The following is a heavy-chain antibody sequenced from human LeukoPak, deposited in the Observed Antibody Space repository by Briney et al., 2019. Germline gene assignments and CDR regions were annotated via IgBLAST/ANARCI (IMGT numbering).Heavy chain of an antibody. V-gene: IGHV3-23*01. CDR1: GFTFSSYA. J-gene: IGHJ4*02. CDR2: ISGSGGST. CDR3: AKDQTLAYYDILTGPPTLDY. D-gene: IGHD3-9*01. Sequence: GGSLRLSCAASGFTFSSYAMSWVCQAPGKGLEWFSAISGSGGSTYYADSVKGRFTISRDNSKNTLYLQMNSLRAEDTAVYYCAKDQTLAYYDILTGPPTLDYWGQGTLVTVSS.